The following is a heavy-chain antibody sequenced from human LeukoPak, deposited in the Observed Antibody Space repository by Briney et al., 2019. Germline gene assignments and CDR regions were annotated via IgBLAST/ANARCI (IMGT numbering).Heavy chain of an antibody. CDR1: GYTFTSYY. J-gene: IGHJ6*03. CDR2: INPNSGGT. V-gene: IGHV1-2*02. Sequence: ASVKVSCKTSGYTFTSYYMHWVRQAPGQGLEWMGWINPNSGGTNYAQKFQGRVTMTRDTSISTAYMELSRLRSDDTAVYYCAREIKYYYGSGNYYNVGYYYYYMDGWGKGTTVTVS. CDR3: AREIKYYYGSGNYYNVGYYYYYMDG. D-gene: IGHD3-10*01.